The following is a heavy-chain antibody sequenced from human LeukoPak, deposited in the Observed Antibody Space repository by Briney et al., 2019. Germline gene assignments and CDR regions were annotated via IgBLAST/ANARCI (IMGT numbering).Heavy chain of an antibody. CDR3: AKVKGSEGYCSITSCLADY. CDR1: GFTFSSYA. D-gene: IGHD2-2*01. CDR2: ISSSGGST. J-gene: IGHJ4*02. V-gene: IGHV3-23*01. Sequence: PGGSLRLSCAASGFTFSSYAMSWVRQAPGKGLEWVSAISSSGGSTYYADSVKGRFTISRDNSKNTLYLQLNSLRSEDTAVDYCAKVKGSEGYCSITSCLADYWGQGTLVTVSS.